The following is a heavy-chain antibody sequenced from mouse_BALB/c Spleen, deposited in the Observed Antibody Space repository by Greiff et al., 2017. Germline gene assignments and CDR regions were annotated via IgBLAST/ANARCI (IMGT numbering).Heavy chain of an antibody. CDR3: ARRGNPYGKDWYFDV. CDR1: GYSITSDYA. V-gene: IGHV3-2*02. CDR2: ISYSGST. Sequence: EVKLEESGPGLVKPSQSLSLTCTVTGYSITSDYAWNWIRQFPGNKLEWMGYISYSGSTSYNPSLKSRISITRDTSKNQFFLQLNSVTTEDTATYYCARRGNPYGKDWYFDVWGAGTTVTVSS. D-gene: IGHD2-1*01. J-gene: IGHJ1*01.